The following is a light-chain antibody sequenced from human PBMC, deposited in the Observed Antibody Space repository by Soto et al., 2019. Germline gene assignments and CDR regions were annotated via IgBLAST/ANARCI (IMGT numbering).Light chain of an antibody. V-gene: IGKV1-5*01. Sequence: IRMTQSPSTLSASVGDTVTITCRASQTISVSLAWYQQKPGKAPNLLIYDASTLQEGVPSRFSGSGSGTEFTLTVTSLQPYDFTTYCYQRYDHYSPFGPWTNVD. CDR2: DAS. CDR1: QTISVS. CDR3: QRYDHYSP. J-gene: IGKJ3*01.